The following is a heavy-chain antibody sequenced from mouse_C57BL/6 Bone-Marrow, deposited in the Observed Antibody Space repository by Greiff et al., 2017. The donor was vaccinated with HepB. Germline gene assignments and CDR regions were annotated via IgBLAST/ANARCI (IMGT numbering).Heavy chain of an antibody. CDR1: GFTFSSYG. V-gene: IGHV5-6*02. D-gene: IGHD3-2*02. CDR3: ARPAAQVSFAY. J-gene: IGHJ3*01. CDR2: ISSGGSYT. Sequence: DVMLVESGGDLVKPGGSLKLSCAASGFTFSSYGMSWVRQTPDKRLEWVATISSGGSYTYYPDSVKGRFTISRDNAKNTLYLQMSSLKSEDTAMYHCARPAAQVSFAYWGQGTLVTVSA.